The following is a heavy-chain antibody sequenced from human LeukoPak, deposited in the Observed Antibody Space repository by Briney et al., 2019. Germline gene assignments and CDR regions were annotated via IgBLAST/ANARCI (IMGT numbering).Heavy chain of an antibody. V-gene: IGHV3-33*06. D-gene: IGHD5-18*01. J-gene: IGHJ4*02. CDR1: GFTFSSYG. Sequence: GRSLRLSCAASGFTFSSYGMHWVRQAPGKGLEWVAVVWYDGSNKYYADSVKGRFTISRDNSKNTLYLQMNSLRAEDTAVYYCAKPRGSRGYSYGYLDYWGPGTLVTVSS. CDR2: VWYDGSNK. CDR3: AKPRGSRGYSYGYLDY.